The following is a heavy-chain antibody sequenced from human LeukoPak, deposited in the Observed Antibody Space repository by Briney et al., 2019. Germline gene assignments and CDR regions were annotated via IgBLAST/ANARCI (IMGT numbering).Heavy chain of an antibody. D-gene: IGHD4-17*01. V-gene: IGHV4-30-2*01. CDR1: GGSISSGGYY. CDR3: ASHLDYGDHWYFDL. J-gene: IGHJ2*01. Sequence: SETLSLTCTVSGGSISSGGYYWSWIRQPPGKGLEWIGYIYHSGSTYYNPSLKSRVTISVDRSKNQFSLKLSSVTAADTAVYYCASHLDYGDHWYFDLWGRGTLVTVSS. CDR2: IYHSGST.